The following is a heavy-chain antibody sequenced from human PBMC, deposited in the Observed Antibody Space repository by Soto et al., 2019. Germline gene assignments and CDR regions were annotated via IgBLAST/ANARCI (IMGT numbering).Heavy chain of an antibody. CDR1: GITFSTYA. CDR2: INTGNGNT. D-gene: IGHD5-12*01. J-gene: IGHJ5*02. CDR3: ARAISGYVT. V-gene: IGHV1-3*04. Sequence: QVQLVQSGAEVKKPGASVKVSCKASGITFSTYAIHWVRQAPGQRLEWMGWINTGNGNTRYSQNFQGRVTLTRDTTASTAYMDLSSLRSEDTSIYCCARAISGYVTWGQGTLVTVSS.